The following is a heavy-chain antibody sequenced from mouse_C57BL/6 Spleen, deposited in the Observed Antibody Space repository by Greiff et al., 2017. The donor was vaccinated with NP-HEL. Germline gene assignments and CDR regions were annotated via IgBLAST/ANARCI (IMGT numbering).Heavy chain of an antibody. CDR3: ARRNYYGSSYFYYAMDY. J-gene: IGHJ4*01. V-gene: IGHV5-6*01. Sequence: VQLQQSGGDLVKPGGSLKLSCAASGFTFSSYGMSWVRQTPDKRLEWVATISSGGSYTYYPDSVKGRFTISRDNAKNTLYLQMSSLKSEDTAMYYCARRNYYGSSYFYYAMDYWGQGTSVTVSS. CDR2: ISSGGSYT. CDR1: GFTFSSYG. D-gene: IGHD1-1*01.